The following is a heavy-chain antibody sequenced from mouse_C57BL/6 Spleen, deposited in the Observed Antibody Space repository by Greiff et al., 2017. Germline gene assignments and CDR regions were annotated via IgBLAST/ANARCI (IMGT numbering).Heavy chain of an antibody. CDR2: ISSASSTI. CDR1: GFTFSDYG. Sequence: EVKLVESGGGLVKPGRSLKLSCAASGFTFSDYGMHWVRQAPEKGLEWVAYISSASSTIYYTDTVKGRFTISIDHAKNTLFLQMTGLMSEGTAIYDGPPTTVGATGAMDYWGQGTTLTVSS. J-gene: IGHJ4*01. CDR3: PPTTVGATGAMDY. V-gene: IGHV5-17*01. D-gene: IGHD1-1*01.